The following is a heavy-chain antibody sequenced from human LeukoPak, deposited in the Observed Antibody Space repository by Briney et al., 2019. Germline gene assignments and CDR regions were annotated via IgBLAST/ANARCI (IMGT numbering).Heavy chain of an antibody. CDR1: GSISSGSYY. Sequence: SETLSLTCTVSGSISSGSYYWSWIRQPAGKGLEWIGRIYVSGSTNYNPSLESRVTISVDTSKNQFSLQLTSLTAADTAVYYCAREGQQLVPPFDYWGQGTLVTVSS. D-gene: IGHD6-6*01. J-gene: IGHJ4*02. CDR3: AREGQQLVPPFDY. V-gene: IGHV4-61*02. CDR2: IYVSGST.